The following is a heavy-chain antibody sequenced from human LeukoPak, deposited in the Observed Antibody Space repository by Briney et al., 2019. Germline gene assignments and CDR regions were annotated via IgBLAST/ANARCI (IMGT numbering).Heavy chain of an antibody. CDR3: ARSRKEYQLLLAFDY. Sequence: NPSETLSLTCTVSGGSISSYYWTWLRQPPGKGLECIGYVYYSGSTNYNPSLKSRVTISIDTSKKQISLKLTSVTAADTAVYYCARSRKEYQLLLAFDYWGRGTLVTVSS. D-gene: IGHD2-2*01. CDR2: VYYSGST. V-gene: IGHV4-59*01. J-gene: IGHJ4*02. CDR1: GGSISSYY.